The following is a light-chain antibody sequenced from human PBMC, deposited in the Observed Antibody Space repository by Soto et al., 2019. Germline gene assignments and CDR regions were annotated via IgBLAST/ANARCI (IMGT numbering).Light chain of an antibody. J-gene: IGKJ1*01. CDR2: GAS. Sequence: EIVLTQSPGTLSLSPGERATLSCRASQSVSSSYLAWYQQKPGQAPRLLIYGASSRATGIPDRFSGSGSGTDVTLTISRREPEDVAVYYGQQYGSSPQTFGQGTKVEIK. V-gene: IGKV3-20*01. CDR3: QQYGSSPQT. CDR1: QSVSSSY.